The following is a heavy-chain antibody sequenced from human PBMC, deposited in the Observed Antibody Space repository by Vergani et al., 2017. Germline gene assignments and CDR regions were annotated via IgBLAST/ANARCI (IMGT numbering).Heavy chain of an antibody. V-gene: IGHV3-33*01. CDR2: IWYDGTQK. J-gene: IGHJ1*01. D-gene: IGHD1-1*01. CDR3: ATKXCGTPGCQIGYFRE. CDR1: GFTFSSHG. Sequence: QVQLVESEGGVVQPGRSLRLSCVASGFTFSSHGMHWVRQAPGKGLEWVAVIWYDGTQKYYADSVKGRFTISRDNSKSTLYLQMNSLRTEDTAVYYCATKXCGTPGCQIGYFREWGQGTLVTVSS.